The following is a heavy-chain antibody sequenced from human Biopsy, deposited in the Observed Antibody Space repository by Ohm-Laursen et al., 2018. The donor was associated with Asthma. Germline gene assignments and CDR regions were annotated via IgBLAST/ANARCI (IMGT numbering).Heavy chain of an antibody. J-gene: IGHJ4*02. D-gene: IGHD3-22*01. CDR2: IHNSGNT. CDR3: ARGDSSNWSHYYFDY. Sequence: LSCAASGFTVSTNGMSWVRQPPGKGLEWIGYIHNSGNTNYNPSLKSRVTISLDTSKNHFSLRLSFVTAADTAVYYCARGDSSNWSHYYFDYWGQGTLVTVSS. V-gene: IGHV4-59*02. CDR1: GFTVSTNG.